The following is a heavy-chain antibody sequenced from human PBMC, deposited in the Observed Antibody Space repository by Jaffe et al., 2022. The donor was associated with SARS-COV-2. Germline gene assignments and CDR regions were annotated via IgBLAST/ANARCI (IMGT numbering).Heavy chain of an antibody. CDR3: AKDRGGSWFHYYGMDV. Sequence: QVQLVESGGGVVQPGRSLRLSCAASGFTFSSYGMHWVRQAPGKGLEWVAVISYDGSNKYYADSVKGRFTISRDNSKNTLYLQMNSLRAEDTAVYYCAKDRGGSWFHYYGMDVWGQGTTVTVSS. CDR1: GFTFSSYG. CDR2: ISYDGSNK. D-gene: IGHD6-13*01. J-gene: IGHJ6*02. V-gene: IGHV3-30*18.